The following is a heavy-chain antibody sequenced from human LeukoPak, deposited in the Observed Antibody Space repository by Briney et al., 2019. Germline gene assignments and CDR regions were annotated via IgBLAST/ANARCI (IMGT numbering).Heavy chain of an antibody. Sequence: ASVKVSCKASGYTFTGYYIHWVRQAPGQGLEWMGRINPNSGGTNYAQKFQGRVTVTGDTSISTAYMELSSLRSEDTAVYYCARVGGYGDDVWYFDLWGRGTLVTVSS. CDR2: INPNSGGT. J-gene: IGHJ2*01. CDR1: GYTFTGYY. V-gene: IGHV1-2*06. D-gene: IGHD4-17*01. CDR3: ARVGGYGDDVWYFDL.